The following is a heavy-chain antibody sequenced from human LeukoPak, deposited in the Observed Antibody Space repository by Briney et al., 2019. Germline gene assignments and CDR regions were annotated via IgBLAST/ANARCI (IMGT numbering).Heavy chain of an antibody. CDR3: ARGVPYDSWSGPHYSDY. CDR1: RFTLSTYW. V-gene: IGHV3-7*01. CDR2: IKQDGSQE. Sequence: GGSLRLSCAASRFTLSTYWMSWVRQAPGKGLEWVAHIKQDGSQEYYVDSVKGRFSISRDSAKNSLYLQMNSLRAEDAAVYYCARGVPYDSWSGPHYSDYWGQGTLVTVSS. D-gene: IGHD3-3*01. J-gene: IGHJ4*02.